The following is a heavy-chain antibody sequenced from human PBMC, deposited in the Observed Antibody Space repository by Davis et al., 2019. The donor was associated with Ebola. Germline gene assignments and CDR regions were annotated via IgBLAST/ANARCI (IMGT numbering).Heavy chain of an antibody. J-gene: IGHJ5*02. CDR3: ARGYYYESSGYRT. V-gene: IGHV3-53*01. CDR2: IYIRNDT. Sequence: PGGSLRLSCAVSGFAVTSNFMTWVRQAPGKGLEWVSAIYIRNDTYYADSVKGRFTISRDNSKKALYLQMTSRRAEDTAVYYCARGYYYESSGYRTWGQGTLVTVSS. D-gene: IGHD3-22*01. CDR1: GFAVTSNF.